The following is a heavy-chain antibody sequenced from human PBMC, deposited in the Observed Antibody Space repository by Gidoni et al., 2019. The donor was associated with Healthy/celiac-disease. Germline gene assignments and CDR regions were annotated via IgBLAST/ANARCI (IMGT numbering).Heavy chain of an antibody. CDR2: IYYSGST. Sequence: QVQLQESGPGLVRPSETLSLTCTASGGSVSSGSYYWSWIRQPPGKGLEWIGYIYYSGSTNYNPYRKSRVTISVDTSKNQFSLKLSSVTAADTAVYYCARAPLGGDYGPQYFQHWGQGTLVTVSS. CDR1: GGSVSSGSYY. D-gene: IGHD4-17*01. CDR3: ARAPLGGDYGPQYFQH. V-gene: IGHV4-61*01. J-gene: IGHJ1*01.